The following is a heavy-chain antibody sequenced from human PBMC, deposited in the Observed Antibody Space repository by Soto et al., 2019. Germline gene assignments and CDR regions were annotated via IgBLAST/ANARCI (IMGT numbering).Heavy chain of an antibody. Sequence: QVQLVQSGAEVKKPGASVKVCCKASGYTDTTYGFNWVRQAPGQGLEWMGWISPYNGTTKCAQKVQGRVTLTTDTSTSTAYMELRSLRSDDTAVYYCARRYGDPSSAAGFDCWGQGTLVTVSS. CDR2: ISPYNGTT. CDR3: ARRYGDPSSAAGFDC. V-gene: IGHV1-18*01. CDR1: GYTDTTYG. J-gene: IGHJ4*02. D-gene: IGHD4-17*01.